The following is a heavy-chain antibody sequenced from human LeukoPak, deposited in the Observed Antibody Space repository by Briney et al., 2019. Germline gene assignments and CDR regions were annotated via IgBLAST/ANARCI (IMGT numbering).Heavy chain of an antibody. CDR3: ARVSIAAAGLDY. V-gene: IGHV1-69*04. J-gene: IGHJ4*02. CDR1: EGTFSSYA. D-gene: IGHD6-13*01. Sequence: ASVKVSCKASEGTFSSYAISWVRQAPGQGLEWMGRIIPILGIANYAQKFQGRVTITADKSTSTAYMELSSLRSEDTAVYYCARVSIAAAGLDYWGQGTLVTVSS. CDR2: IIPILGIA.